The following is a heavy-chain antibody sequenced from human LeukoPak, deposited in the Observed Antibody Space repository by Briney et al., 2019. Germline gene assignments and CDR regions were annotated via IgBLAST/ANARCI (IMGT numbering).Heavy chain of an antibody. D-gene: IGHD2-15*01. Sequence: SETLSLTCAVYGGSFGGYYWSWIRQPPGKGLEWIGEINHRGSTNYNPSLKSRVTISVDTSKNQFSLKLSSVTAADTAVYYCARGLGYCSGGSCYMFRYFDYWGQGTLVTVSS. J-gene: IGHJ4*02. V-gene: IGHV4-34*01. CDR2: INHRGST. CDR3: ARGLGYCSGGSCYMFRYFDY. CDR1: GGSFGGYY.